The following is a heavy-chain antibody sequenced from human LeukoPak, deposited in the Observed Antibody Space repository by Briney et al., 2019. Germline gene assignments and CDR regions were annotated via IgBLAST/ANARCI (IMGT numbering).Heavy chain of an antibody. V-gene: IGHV4-4*07. Sequence: PSETLSLTCTVSSGSINSYYLGWVRQPPGKGLEWIGRIYTTGATQYNPSLKSRVTMSIDTSTNQFSLNLRSMTAADTAVYYCGRQGYTASYYFLDFCSQRTLVAVS. J-gene: IGHJ4*02. D-gene: IGHD1-26*01. CDR2: IYTTGAT. CDR1: SGSINSYY. CDR3: GRQGYTASYYFLDF.